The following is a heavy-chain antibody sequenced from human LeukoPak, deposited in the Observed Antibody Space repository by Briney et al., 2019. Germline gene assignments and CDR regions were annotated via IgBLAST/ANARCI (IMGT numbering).Heavy chain of an antibody. Sequence: TGGSLRLSCADSVFTFSSYTMHWVRQAPGQGLEWLAVTSYDGGTRYYAESVKGRFTISRDNSKNTLYLQMNSLRAEDTAVYFCARELTGEAMNVWGQGTTVTVSS. D-gene: IGHD7-27*01. CDR1: VFTFSSYT. CDR2: TSYDGGTR. V-gene: IGHV3-30-3*01. J-gene: IGHJ6*02. CDR3: ARELTGEAMNV.